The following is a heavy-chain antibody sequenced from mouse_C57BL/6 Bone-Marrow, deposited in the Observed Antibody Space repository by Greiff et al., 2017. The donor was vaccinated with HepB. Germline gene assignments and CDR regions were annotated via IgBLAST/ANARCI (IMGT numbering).Heavy chain of an antibody. V-gene: IGHV5-9-1*02. D-gene: IGHD1-1*01. CDR1: GFTFSSYA. CDR2: ISSGGDYI. Sequence: DVQLVESGEGLVKPGGSLKLSCAASGFTFSSYAMSWVRQTPEKRLEWVAYISSGGDYIYYADTVKGRFTISRDNARNTLYLQMSSLKSEDTAMYYCTRVYYYGSSWGYAMDYWGQGTSVTVSS. J-gene: IGHJ4*01. CDR3: TRVYYYGSSWGYAMDY.